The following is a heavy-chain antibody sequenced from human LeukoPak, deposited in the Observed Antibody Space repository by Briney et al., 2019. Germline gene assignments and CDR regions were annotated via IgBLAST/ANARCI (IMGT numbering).Heavy chain of an antibody. CDR3: ARTYYYDSSGYSDAFDI. Sequence: PGGSLRLSCAASGFTFSSYWMSWVRQAPGKGLEWVANIKQDGSEKYYVDSVKGRFTISRDNAKNSLYLQMNSLRAEDTAVYYCARTYYYDSSGYSDAFDIWGQGTMVTVSS. D-gene: IGHD3-22*01. J-gene: IGHJ3*02. CDR1: GFTFSSYW. V-gene: IGHV3-7*01. CDR2: IKQDGSEK.